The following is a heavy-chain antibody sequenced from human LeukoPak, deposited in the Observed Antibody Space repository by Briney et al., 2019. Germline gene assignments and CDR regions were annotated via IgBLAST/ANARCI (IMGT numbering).Heavy chain of an antibody. CDR1: GFTFNNYA. V-gene: IGHV3-23*01. Sequence: PGGSLRLSCAASGFTFNNYAMSWVRQAPGKGLEWVSAISGSGGITYYADSVKGRFTISRDNSKDTLYLHMNGLRAEDTAVYYCAKDRATRRWGTQEFDYWGQGTLVTVSS. D-gene: IGHD3-16*01. CDR3: AKDRATRRWGTQEFDY. J-gene: IGHJ4*02. CDR2: ISGSGGIT.